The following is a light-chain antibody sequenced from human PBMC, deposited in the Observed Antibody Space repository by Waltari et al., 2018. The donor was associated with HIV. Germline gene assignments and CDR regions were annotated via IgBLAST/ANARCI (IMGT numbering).Light chain of an antibody. CDR1: TRSIGTNN. CDR3: QSYDSTNHVV. CDR2: EDN. Sequence: NFMLTQPHSVSESPGKTVPTSCTVSTRSIGTNNVKWYQQRPGSAPTTVNYEDNRRPSGVADRFSGSIDSSSNSASLTISGLKTEDEADYYCQSYDSTNHVVFGGGTKLTVL. V-gene: IGLV6-57*02. J-gene: IGLJ2*01.